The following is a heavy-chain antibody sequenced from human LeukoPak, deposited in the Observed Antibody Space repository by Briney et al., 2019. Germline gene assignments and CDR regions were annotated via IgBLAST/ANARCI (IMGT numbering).Heavy chain of an antibody. CDR3: ARGSSSWYHFDY. CDR2: INPNSAGT. V-gene: IGHV1-2*02. Sequence: ARVKVSCKASGYTFTGYCMHWVRQAPGQGLEWMGWINPNSAGTSSAQKFQGRVTMTRDTSISTAYMELTRLKSDDTAVYYCARGSSSWYHFDYWGQGTLVTV. J-gene: IGHJ4*02. D-gene: IGHD6-13*01. CDR1: GYTFTGYC.